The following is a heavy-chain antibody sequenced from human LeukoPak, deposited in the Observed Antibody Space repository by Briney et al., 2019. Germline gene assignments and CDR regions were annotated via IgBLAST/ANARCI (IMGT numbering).Heavy chain of an antibody. D-gene: IGHD5-24*01. CDR3: ARDEDGYNSGYYYYYGMDV. CDR2: IWYDGSNK. Sequence: GTSLSLSCAASGFNRSSYAMHWVRQAPGKGLEWVAVIWYDGSNKYYADSVKGRFTISRDNSKNTLYLQMNSLRAEDTAVYYCARDEDGYNSGYYYYYGMDVLGEGTTVTVSS. V-gene: IGHV3-33*08. CDR1: GFNRSSYA. J-gene: IGHJ6*04.